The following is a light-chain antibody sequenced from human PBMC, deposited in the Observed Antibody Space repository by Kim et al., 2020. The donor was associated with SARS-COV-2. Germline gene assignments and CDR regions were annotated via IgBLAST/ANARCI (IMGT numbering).Light chain of an antibody. CDR1: QGISSY. CDR2: GAS. J-gene: IGKJ1*01. V-gene: IGKV1-27*01. CDR3: QKSNSTPRT. Sequence: AFVGDRVTITCRASQGISSYLAWYQQKPGKVPKLLIYGASTLQSGVPARFSGSGSGTDFTLTISSLQPEDVATYFCQKSNSTPRTFGQGTKVDIK.